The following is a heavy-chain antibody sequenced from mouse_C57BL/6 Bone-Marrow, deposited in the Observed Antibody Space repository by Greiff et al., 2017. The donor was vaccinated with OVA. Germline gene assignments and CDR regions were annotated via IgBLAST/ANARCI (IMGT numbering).Heavy chain of an antibody. CDR1: GFTFSSYG. J-gene: IGHJ3*01. CDR2: ISSGGSYT. V-gene: IGHV5-6*02. D-gene: IGHD1-1*01. Sequence: EVKLVESGGDLVKPGGSLKLSCAASGFTFSSYGMSWVRQTPDKRLEWVATISSGGSYTYYPDSVKGRFTISRDNAKNTLYLQMSSLKSEDTAMYYCARRPITTVVARDLAYWGQGTLVTVSA. CDR3: ARRPITTVVARDLAY.